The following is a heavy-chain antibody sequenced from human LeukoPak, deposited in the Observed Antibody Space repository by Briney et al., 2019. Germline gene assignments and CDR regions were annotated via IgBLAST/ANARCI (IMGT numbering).Heavy chain of an antibody. J-gene: IGHJ6*02. CDR1: GFTFSSYW. CDR3: ARVGYSYGPPGYYGMDV. CDR2: INSDGSST. Sequence: GGSLRLSCAASGFTFSSYWMHWVRQAPGKGLVWVSRINSDGSSTSYADSVKGRFTISRDNAKNTLYLQMNSLRAEDTVVYYCARVGYSYGPPGYYGMDVWGQGTTVTVSS. D-gene: IGHD5-18*01. V-gene: IGHV3-74*01.